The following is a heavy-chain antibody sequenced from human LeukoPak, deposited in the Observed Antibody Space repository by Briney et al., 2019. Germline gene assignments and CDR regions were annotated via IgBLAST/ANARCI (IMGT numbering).Heavy chain of an antibody. J-gene: IGHJ6*02. D-gene: IGHD5-18*01. Sequence: GGSLRLSSAASGFTFSSYWMHWVRQAPGKGLVWVSRINSDGSSTSYADSVKGRFTISRDNAKNTLYLQMNSLRAEDTAVYYCAREGGPTLYSYGYWDYYYGMDVWGQGTTVTVSS. CDR2: INSDGSST. CDR3: AREGGPTLYSYGYWDYYYGMDV. V-gene: IGHV3-74*01. CDR1: GFTFSSYW.